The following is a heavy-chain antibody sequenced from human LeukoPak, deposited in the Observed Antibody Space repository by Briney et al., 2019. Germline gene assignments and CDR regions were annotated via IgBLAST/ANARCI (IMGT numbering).Heavy chain of an antibody. D-gene: IGHD3-16*01. Sequence: GGSLRLSCAASGFTFSSYSMNWVRQAPGKGLEWVSSISSSSSYIYYADSVKGRFTISRDNAKNSLYLQMNSLRAEDTAVYYCARVEITFGGVMNFDYWGQGTLVTVSS. V-gene: IGHV3-21*01. CDR1: GFTFSSYS. CDR2: ISSSSSYI. J-gene: IGHJ4*02. CDR3: ARVEITFGGVMNFDY.